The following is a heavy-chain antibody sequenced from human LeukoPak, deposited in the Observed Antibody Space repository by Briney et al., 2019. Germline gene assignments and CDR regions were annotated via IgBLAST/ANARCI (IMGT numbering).Heavy chain of an antibody. V-gene: IGHV3-23*01. CDR2: ISXSGTXT. Sequence: GGSLRLSCAASGLTFSNYAMSWVRQAPGKGLEWVSSISXSGTXTYYADSVKVRFTISRDNSKNTLYLQMNSLRVEDTAIYYCXXDVRWSYSSEXYGXFDPWGQGTLVTVSS. CDR3: XXDVRWSYSSEXYGXFDP. D-gene: IGHD3-16*02. J-gene: IGHJ5*02. CDR1: GLTFSNYA.